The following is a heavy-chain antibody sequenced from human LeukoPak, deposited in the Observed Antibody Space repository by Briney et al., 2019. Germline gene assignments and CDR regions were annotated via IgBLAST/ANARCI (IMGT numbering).Heavy chain of an antibody. Sequence: GGSLRLPCAASGFTFSSYWMHWVRQAPGKGLVWVSRINTDGSSTSYADSVKGRFTISRDNAKNTLYLQMNSLRAEDTAVYYCARLYCSGGSCYQPFDYWGQGTLVTVSS. CDR1: GFTFSSYW. D-gene: IGHD2-15*01. CDR3: ARLYCSGGSCYQPFDY. J-gene: IGHJ4*02. CDR2: INTDGSST. V-gene: IGHV3-74*01.